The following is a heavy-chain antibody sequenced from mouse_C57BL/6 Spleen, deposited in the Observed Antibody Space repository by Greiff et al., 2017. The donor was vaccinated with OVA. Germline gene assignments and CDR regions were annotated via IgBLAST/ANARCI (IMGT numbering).Heavy chain of an antibody. D-gene: IGHD4-1*01. Sequence: VQLQQPGAELVKPGASVKLSCKASGYTFTSYWMHWVKQRPGKGLEWIGMIHPNSGSTNYNEKFKSKATLTVDKSSSTAYMQLSSLTSEDSAVYYCARRLGRDWFAYWGQGTLVTVSA. CDR1: GYTFTSYW. CDR2: IHPNSGST. V-gene: IGHV1-64*01. CDR3: ARRLGRDWFAY. J-gene: IGHJ3*01.